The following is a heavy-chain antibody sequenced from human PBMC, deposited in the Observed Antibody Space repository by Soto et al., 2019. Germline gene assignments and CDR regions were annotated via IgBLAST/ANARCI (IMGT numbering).Heavy chain of an antibody. V-gene: IGHV4-59*08. CDR1: GGSISSYY. CDR2: IYYSGST. D-gene: IGHD1-26*01. J-gene: IGHJ4*02. Sequence: SETLSLTCTVSGGSISSYYWSWIRQPPGKGLEWIGYIYYSGSTNYNPSLKSRVTISVDTSKNQFSLKLSSVTAADTAVYYCARHYPSGSYPDWGQGTLVTVS. CDR3: ARHYPSGSYPD.